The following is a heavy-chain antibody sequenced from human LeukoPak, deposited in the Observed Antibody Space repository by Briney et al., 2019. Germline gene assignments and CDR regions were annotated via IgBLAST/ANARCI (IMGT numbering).Heavy chain of an antibody. V-gene: IGHV3-9*01. CDR3: ARGTGWILNY. J-gene: IGHJ4*02. CDR1: GFTFDDYA. Sequence: PGRSLRLSCAASGFTFDDYAMHWVRQAPGKGLEWVSGISWNSGSIGYADSVKGRFTISRDNAKNSLYLQMNSLRAEDTAVYYCARGTGWILNYWGQGTLVTVSS. CDR2: ISWNSGSI. D-gene: IGHD5-18*01.